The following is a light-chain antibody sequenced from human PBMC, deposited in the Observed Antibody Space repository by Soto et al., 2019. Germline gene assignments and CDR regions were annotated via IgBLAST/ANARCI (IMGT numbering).Light chain of an antibody. J-gene: IGKJ4*01. V-gene: IGKV2-28*01. CDR2: LGS. Sequence: DIVMTQSPLSLPVTPGEPASISCRSSQNLLHSNGYNYLDWYLQKPGQSPQLLIFLGSNRASGVPESFSGSGSGTDFTLKISRVEAEDVGVYYCMQSLQTPLTFGGGTKVESK. CDR1: QNLLHSNGYNY. CDR3: MQSLQTPLT.